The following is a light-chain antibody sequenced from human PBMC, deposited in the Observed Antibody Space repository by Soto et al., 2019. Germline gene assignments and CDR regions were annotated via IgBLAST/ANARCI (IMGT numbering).Light chain of an antibody. CDR3: CSYAGDLAL. CDR2: EVS. Sequence: QSALTQPASVSGSPGQSITISCTGTSSDVGFYNYVSWYQQHPGKAPKLMIYEVSNRPSGVSNRFSGSKSGNTASLTISGLQAEDEADYYCCSYAGDLALFGGGTKVTVL. V-gene: IGLV2-14*01. J-gene: IGLJ2*01. CDR1: SSDVGFYNY.